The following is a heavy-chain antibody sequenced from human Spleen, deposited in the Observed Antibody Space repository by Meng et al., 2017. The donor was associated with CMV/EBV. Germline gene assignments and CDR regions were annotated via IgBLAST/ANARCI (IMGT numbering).Heavy chain of an antibody. CDR3: ASVGSSSSLDY. V-gene: IGHV3-7*01. D-gene: IGHD6-6*01. CDR1: GFSFSTYW. CDR2: IKGDEGDK. Sequence: GGSLRLSCAASGFSFSTYWMSWVRQAPGKGLEWVANIKGDEGDKHYVDSVKGRFTISRDNAKNSLYLQMNSLRAEDTAVYYCASVGSSSSLDYWGQGTLVTVSS. J-gene: IGHJ4*02.